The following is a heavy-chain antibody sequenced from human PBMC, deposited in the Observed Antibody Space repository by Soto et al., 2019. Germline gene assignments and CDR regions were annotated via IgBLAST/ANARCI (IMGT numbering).Heavy chain of an antibody. CDR2: IYYSGST. D-gene: IGHD3-9*01. J-gene: IGHJ6*02. Sequence: PSETLSLTCTVSGGSISSSSYYWGWIRQPPGKGLEWIGSIYYSGSTYYNPSLKSRVTISVDTSKNQFSLKLSSVTAADTAVYYCARQRSYDILTGFVEYYYSYGMDAWGQGTTVTVSS. V-gene: IGHV4-39*01. CDR1: GGSISSSSYY. CDR3: ARQRSYDILTGFVEYYYSYGMDA.